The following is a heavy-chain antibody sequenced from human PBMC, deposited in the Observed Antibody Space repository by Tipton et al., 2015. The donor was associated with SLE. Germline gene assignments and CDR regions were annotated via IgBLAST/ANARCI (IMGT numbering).Heavy chain of an antibody. CDR1: GGSVSSNY. J-gene: IGHJ6*02. CDR2: IYSSGST. V-gene: IGHV4-59*02. Sequence: TLSLTCTVSGGSVSSNYWSWIRQPPGKGLEWIGRIYSSGSTYYNPSLKSRVTISVDTSKNQFSLKLSSVTAADTAVYYCARGKLTWRGAIIGADVWGQGTTANVSS. D-gene: IGHD2-15*01. CDR3: ARGKLTWRGAIIGADV.